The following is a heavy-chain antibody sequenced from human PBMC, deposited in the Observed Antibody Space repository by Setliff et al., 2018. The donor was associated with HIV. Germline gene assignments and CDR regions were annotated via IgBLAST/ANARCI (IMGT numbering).Heavy chain of an antibody. Sequence: PGESLKISCKGSGYTFTSYWISWVRQMPGKGLEWMGRIGPSDSDTRYSPSFQGQVTFSVDKSISTAYLQWSSLKASDSAMYYCARQTVHTTHSLDFGSPNRDYYYGMDVWGQGTTVTVSS. CDR3: ARQTVHTTHSLDFGSPNRDYYYGMDV. J-gene: IGHJ6*02. CDR1: GYTFTSYW. V-gene: IGHV5-51*01. CDR2: IGPSDSDT. D-gene: IGHD1-1*01.